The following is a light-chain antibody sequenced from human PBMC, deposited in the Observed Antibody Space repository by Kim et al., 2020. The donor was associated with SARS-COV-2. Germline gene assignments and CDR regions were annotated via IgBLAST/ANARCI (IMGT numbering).Light chain of an antibody. V-gene: IGLV3-19*01. CDR1: SRRSYY. CDR2: GKN. J-gene: IGLJ3*02. CDR3: DSRDSSGNHWV. Sequence: LGQTVRITCQGDSRRSYYASWYQQKPGQAPVLVIYGKNNRPSGIPDRFSGASSGNTASLRITGAQAEDEADYYCDSRDSSGNHWVFGGGSQLTVL.